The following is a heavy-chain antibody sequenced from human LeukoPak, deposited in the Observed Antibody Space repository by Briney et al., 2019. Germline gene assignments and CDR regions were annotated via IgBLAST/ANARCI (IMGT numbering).Heavy chain of an antibody. J-gene: IGHJ4*02. CDR2: ISSSGSII. V-gene: IGHV3-48*04. CDR1: GFTFSDYT. Sequence: GGSLRLSCAASGFTFSDYTMNWVRQAPGKGLEWVSYISSSGSIIHYADSVKGRFTISRDNAKNSLYLQMNSLRAEDTAVYYCARAQYYYGSGSYDYFDYWGQGTLVTVSS. D-gene: IGHD3-10*01. CDR3: ARAQYYYGSGSYDYFDY.